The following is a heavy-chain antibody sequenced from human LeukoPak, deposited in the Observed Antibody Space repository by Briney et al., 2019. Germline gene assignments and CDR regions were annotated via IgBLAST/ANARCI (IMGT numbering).Heavy chain of an antibody. CDR2: ISYDGSNK. D-gene: IGHD3-22*01. CDR3: AKVVRSGYYYYYYYMDV. J-gene: IGHJ6*03. CDR1: GFTFSSYA. V-gene: IGHV3-30*17. Sequence: GGSLSLLCAASGFTFSSYAMLGVREARGKGLEWVADISYDGSNKYYADSVKGRFTIYRDNSKNTLYLQMNSLRAEDTAVYYCAKVVRSGYYYYYYYMDVWGKGTTVTVSS.